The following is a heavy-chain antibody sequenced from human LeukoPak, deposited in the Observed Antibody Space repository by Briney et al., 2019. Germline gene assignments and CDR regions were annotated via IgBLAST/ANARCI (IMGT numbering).Heavy chain of an antibody. CDR1: GFAFSSST. J-gene: IGHJ4*02. Sequence: ASVKVSCKASGFAFSSSTMQWVRQARGQRLEWIGWIVVGSGNTNYAQKFQERVTISRDMSTSTAYMELSSLTSEDTAVFYCARGRYSSGWEAPAVIDYWGQGTLVTVSS. CDR3: ARGRYSSGWEAPAVIDY. CDR2: IVVGSGNT. V-gene: IGHV1-58*02. D-gene: IGHD6-19*01.